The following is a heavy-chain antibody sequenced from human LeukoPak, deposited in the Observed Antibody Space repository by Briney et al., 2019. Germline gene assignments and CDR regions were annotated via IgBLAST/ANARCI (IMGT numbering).Heavy chain of an antibody. CDR1: GASMRNYY. D-gene: IGHD1-26*01. Sequence: PSETLSLTCTVSGASMRNYYWSWLRQPPGRGLEWIGYIHYTAGTNYMPSFKSRVTLSLDTTRDQFSLKLTSVTAADTAVYYCARSGTSYYSPNFDYWGQGTLVTVSS. J-gene: IGHJ4*02. CDR3: ARSGTSYYSPNFDY. V-gene: IGHV4-59*01. CDR2: IHYTAGT.